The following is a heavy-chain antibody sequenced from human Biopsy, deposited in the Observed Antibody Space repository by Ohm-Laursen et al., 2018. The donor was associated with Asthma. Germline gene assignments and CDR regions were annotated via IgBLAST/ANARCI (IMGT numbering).Heavy chain of an antibody. Sequence: SLRLSCTAFGFTFGDYWMSWVRQVPGKGLEWAANIKHDGSEKNHVDSLKGRFTISRDNAKNSLYLQMNSLRAEDTAVYYCARTFHFWSPYHAEHYQLWGQGTLVTVFS. J-gene: IGHJ1*01. CDR3: ARTFHFWSPYHAEHYQL. CDR1: GFTFGDYW. V-gene: IGHV3-7*01. CDR2: IKHDGSEK. D-gene: IGHD3-3*02.